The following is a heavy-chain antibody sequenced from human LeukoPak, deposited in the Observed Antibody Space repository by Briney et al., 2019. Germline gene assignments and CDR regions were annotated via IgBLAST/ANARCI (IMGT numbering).Heavy chain of an antibody. J-gene: IGHJ4*02. D-gene: IGHD5-12*01. Sequence: GESLKISCKGSGYSFTSYWISWVRQMPGKGLEWMGRIDPSGSYTNYSPSFQGHVTISADKSISTAYLQWSSLKASDTAMYYCASSYSGYVSDYWGQGTLVTVSS. CDR2: IDPSGSYT. CDR3: ASSYSGYVSDY. V-gene: IGHV5-10-1*01. CDR1: GYSFTSYW.